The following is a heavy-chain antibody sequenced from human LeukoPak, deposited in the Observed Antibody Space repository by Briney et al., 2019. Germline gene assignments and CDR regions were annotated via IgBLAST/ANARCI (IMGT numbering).Heavy chain of an antibody. CDR3: ARTASGYDSRDAFDI. CDR2: IYYSGST. Sequence: SETLSLTCTVSGGSNSSGDYYWSWIRQPPGKGLEWIGYIYYSGSTYYNPSLKSRVTISVDTSKNQFSLKLSSVTAADTAVYYCARTASGYDSRDAFDIWGQGTMVTVSS. V-gene: IGHV4-30-4*01. J-gene: IGHJ3*02. CDR1: GGSNSSGDYY. D-gene: IGHD5-12*01.